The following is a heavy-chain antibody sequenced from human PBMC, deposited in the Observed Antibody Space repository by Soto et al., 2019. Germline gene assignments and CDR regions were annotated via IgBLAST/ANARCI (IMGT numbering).Heavy chain of an antibody. V-gene: IGHV1-69*08. J-gene: IGHJ3*02. D-gene: IGHD2-15*01. CDR2: IIPILGIT. Sequence: QVQLVQSGAEVKKPGSSVKVSCKASGGTFSSYTISWVRQAPGQGLEWMGRIIPILGITNYAQKFQGRVTITADKCTSTAYMELSSLRSEDTAVYSCAGDSSPPMAVVVAAHFDIWGQGTMVTVSS. CDR3: AGDSSPPMAVVVAAHFDI. CDR1: GGTFSSYT.